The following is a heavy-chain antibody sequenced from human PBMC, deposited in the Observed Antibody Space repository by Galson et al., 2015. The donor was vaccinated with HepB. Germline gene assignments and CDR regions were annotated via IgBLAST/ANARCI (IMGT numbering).Heavy chain of an antibody. J-gene: IGHJ3*02. Sequence: SLRLSCAASGFTFSSYAMSWVRQAPGKGLEWVSAISGSGGSTYYADSVKGRFTISRDNSKNTLYLHMNSLRAEDTAVYYCAKQSGGDCYVDAFDIWGQGTMVTVSS. CDR1: GFTFSSYA. CDR2: ISGSGGST. CDR3: AKQSGGDCYVDAFDI. V-gene: IGHV3-23*01. D-gene: IGHD2-21*02.